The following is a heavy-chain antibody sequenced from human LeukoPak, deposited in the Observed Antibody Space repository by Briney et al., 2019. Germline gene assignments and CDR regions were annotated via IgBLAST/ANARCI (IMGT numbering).Heavy chain of an antibody. CDR2: IKQDGSEK. CDR1: GLTFSSYW. V-gene: IGHV3-7*01. D-gene: IGHD3-3*01. CDR3: ARLPLYYDFWSGYAADY. J-gene: IGHJ4*02. Sequence: QPGGSLRLSCAASGLTFSSYWMSWVRQAPGKGLECVANIKQDGSEKYYVDSVKGRFTISRDNAKNSLYLQMNSLRAEDTAVYYCARLPLYYDFWSGYAADYWGQGTLVTVSS.